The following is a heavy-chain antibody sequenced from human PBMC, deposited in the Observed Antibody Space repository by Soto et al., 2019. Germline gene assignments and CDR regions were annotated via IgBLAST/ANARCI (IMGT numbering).Heavy chain of an antibody. CDR1: GGSFSGYY. CDR2: INYSGST. CDR3: ATTKKPGKHFDY. J-gene: IGHJ4*02. Sequence: PSETLSLTCVVYGGSFSGYYWSWIRQPPGKGLEWIGEINYSGSTNYNPSLKSRVTISVDTSKNQFSLKLSSVTAADTAVYYCATTKKPGKHFDYWGQGTLVTVSS. V-gene: IGHV4-34*01.